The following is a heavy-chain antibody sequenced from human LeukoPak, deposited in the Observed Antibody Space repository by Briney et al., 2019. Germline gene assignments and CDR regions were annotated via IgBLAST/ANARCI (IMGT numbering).Heavy chain of an antibody. V-gene: IGHV3-21*04. D-gene: IGHD4-11*01. CDR3: ASNYGG. CDR2: ISSSSGSI. CDR1: GFSFSVYS. Sequence: GGSLRLSCAASGFSFSVYSMNWVRQAPGKGLEWVSSISSSSGSIYYADSVKGRFTISRDNAKNSLYLQMNSLRAEDTAVYYCASNYGGWGQGTLVTVSS. J-gene: IGHJ4*02.